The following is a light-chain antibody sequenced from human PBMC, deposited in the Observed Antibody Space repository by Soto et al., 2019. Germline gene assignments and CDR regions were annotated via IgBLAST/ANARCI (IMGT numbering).Light chain of an antibody. V-gene: IGKV1-13*02. CDR2: DAS. J-gene: IGKJ2*01. CDR3: QQFNRYPYT. Sequence: AIQLTQSPSSLSSSVGDRVTITCRASQGISSALAWYQQKPGKAPKLLIYDASRLESGVPSRFSGSGSGTDFTLTISSLQPEDVANYYCQQFNRYPYTFGQGTKLEIK. CDR1: QGISSA.